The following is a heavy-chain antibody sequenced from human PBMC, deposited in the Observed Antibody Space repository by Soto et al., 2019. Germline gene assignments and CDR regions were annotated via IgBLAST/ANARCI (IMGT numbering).Heavy chain of an antibody. Sequence: SETLSLTCTVSGGSISSYFWSWFRQPPGKGLEWIGYIYYSENTNYNPSLKSRVTISLDTSKIQFSLNLRSVTAADTAVYYRARGTYDSSGYYSLFDYWGQGTLVTVSS. CDR1: GGSISSYF. V-gene: IGHV4-59*01. CDR2: IYYSENT. CDR3: ARGTYDSSGYYSLFDY. J-gene: IGHJ4*02. D-gene: IGHD3-22*01.